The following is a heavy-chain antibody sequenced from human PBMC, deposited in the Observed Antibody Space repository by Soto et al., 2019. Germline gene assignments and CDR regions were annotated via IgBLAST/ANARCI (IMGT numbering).Heavy chain of an antibody. V-gene: IGHV3-9*03. Sequence: EVQLVESGGGLVQPGRSLRLSCAASGFTFNDYAMHWVRQAPGKGLEWVSGISGNSGSIGYADSVKGRFTISRDKAKNSLYLQMNSRRAEYMSLYYCAKCHMATGLWGRGSLVTLSS. CDR1: GFTFNDYA. CDR3: AKCHMATGL. CDR2: ISGNSGSI. D-gene: IGHD5-12*01. J-gene: IGHJ2*01.